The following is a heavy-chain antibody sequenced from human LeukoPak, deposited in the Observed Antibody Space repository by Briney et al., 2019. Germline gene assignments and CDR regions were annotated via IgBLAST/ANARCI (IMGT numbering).Heavy chain of an antibody. Sequence: GGSLRLSCAASGFTFDDYAMHWVRQAPGKGLEWVSGISWNSGSIGYADSVKGRFTISRDNAKNSLYLQMNSLRAEDTALYYCAKGGDGNPYYFDYWGQGTLVTVSS. CDR1: GFTFDDYA. D-gene: IGHD1-14*01. CDR3: AKGGDGNPYYFDY. V-gene: IGHV3-9*01. J-gene: IGHJ4*02. CDR2: ISWNSGSI.